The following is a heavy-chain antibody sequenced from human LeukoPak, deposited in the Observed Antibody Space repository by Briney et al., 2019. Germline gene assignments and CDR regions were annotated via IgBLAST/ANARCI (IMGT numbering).Heavy chain of an antibody. CDR3: AREAPRGYSSSWSPPGDAFDI. V-gene: IGHV3-11*01. CDR1: GFTFSDYY. D-gene: IGHD6-13*01. Sequence: GGSLRLSCAASGFTFSDYYMSWIRQAPGKGREWVSYISSSGSTIYYADSVKGRFTISRDNAKNSLYLQMNSLRAEDTSVYYCAREAPRGYSSSWSPPGDAFDIWGQGTMVTVSS. J-gene: IGHJ3*02. CDR2: ISSSGSTI.